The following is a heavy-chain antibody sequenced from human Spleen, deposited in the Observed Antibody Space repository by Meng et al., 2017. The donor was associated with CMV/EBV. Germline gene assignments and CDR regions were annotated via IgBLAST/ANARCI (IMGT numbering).Heavy chain of an antibody. CDR3: ARDSTTRIVGATIYY. J-gene: IGHJ4*02. Sequence: GESLKISCAASGFTFNGYAMHWVRQAPGKGLEYVSAISNNGGSTYYADSVKGRFTISRDNSKNTLYLQMGSLRAEDMAVYYCARDSTTRIVGATIYYWGQGTLVTVSS. CDR2: ISNNGGST. CDR1: GFTFNGYA. D-gene: IGHD1-26*01. V-gene: IGHV3-64*02.